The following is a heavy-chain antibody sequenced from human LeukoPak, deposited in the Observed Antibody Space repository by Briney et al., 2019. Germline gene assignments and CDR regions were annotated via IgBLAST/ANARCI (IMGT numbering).Heavy chain of an antibody. CDR1: GGSISSSSYY. J-gene: IGHJ4*02. D-gene: IGHD3-10*01. CDR3: ARGGFGSGSNPPDY. CDR2: IYYSGST. Sequence: SETLSLTCTVSGGSISSSSYYWGWIRQPPGKGLEWIGSIYYSGSTYYNPSLKSRVTISVDTSKNQFSLKLSSVTAADTAVYYCARGGFGSGSNPPDYWGQGTLVTVSS. V-gene: IGHV4-39*07.